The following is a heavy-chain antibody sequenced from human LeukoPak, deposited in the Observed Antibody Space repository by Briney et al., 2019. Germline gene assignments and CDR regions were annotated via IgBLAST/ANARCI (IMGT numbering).Heavy chain of an antibody. CDR2: ISAYSGNT. Sequence: GASVKVSCKASGYTFTSYSISWVRQAPGQGLEWMGWISAYSGNTNYAQKLQGRVTMTTDTSTSTAYMELRSLRSDDTAVYYCARDVEYSSSWYNYFDYWGQGTLVTVSS. CDR1: GYTFTSYS. V-gene: IGHV1-18*01. J-gene: IGHJ4*02. CDR3: ARDVEYSSSWYNYFDY. D-gene: IGHD6-13*01.